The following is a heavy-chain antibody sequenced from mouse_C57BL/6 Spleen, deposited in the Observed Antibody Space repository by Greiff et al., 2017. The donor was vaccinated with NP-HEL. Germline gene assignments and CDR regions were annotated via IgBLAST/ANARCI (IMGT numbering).Heavy chain of an antibody. CDR3: SRSRYYGSRGYFDV. Sequence: VQLQQSGAELARPGASVKLSCKASGYTFTSSGIRWVKQRTGQGLEWIGEIYPRSGNPYYNAKFKGKATLTADKSSSTAYMELRSMTAEYSAVDFCSRSRYYGSRGYFDVWGTGTTVTVSS. V-gene: IGHV1-81*01. J-gene: IGHJ1*03. CDR1: GYTFTSSG. D-gene: IGHD1-1*01. CDR2: IYPRSGNP.